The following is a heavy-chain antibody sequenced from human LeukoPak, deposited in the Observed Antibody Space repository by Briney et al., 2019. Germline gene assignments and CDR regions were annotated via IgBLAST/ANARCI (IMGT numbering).Heavy chain of an antibody. V-gene: IGHV3-48*01. CDR1: GFTFSSYT. CDR2: IGTSSTTI. CDR3: ARAFGVVGATNPGY. Sequence: GGSLRLSCAASGFTFSSYTMNWVRQPPGKGLEWVSNIGTSSTTIYYADSVKGRFTISRDNAKNSLYLQMNSLRAEDAAVYYCARAFGVVGATNPGYWGQGTLVTVSS. J-gene: IGHJ4*02. D-gene: IGHD1-26*01.